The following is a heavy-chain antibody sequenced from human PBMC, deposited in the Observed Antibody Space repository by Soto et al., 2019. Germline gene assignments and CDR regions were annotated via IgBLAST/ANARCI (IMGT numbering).Heavy chain of an antibody. D-gene: IGHD6-19*01. V-gene: IGHV3-13*01. Sequence: GGSLRLSCAASGFTFSSYDMHWVRQATGKGLEWVSAIGTAGDTYYPGSVKGRFTISRENAKNSLYLQMNSLRAGDTAVYYCARWGQGRRRQWLPEGGMDVWGKGTTVTVSS. CDR3: ARWGQGRRRQWLPEGGMDV. J-gene: IGHJ6*04. CDR1: GFTFSSYD. CDR2: IGTAGDT.